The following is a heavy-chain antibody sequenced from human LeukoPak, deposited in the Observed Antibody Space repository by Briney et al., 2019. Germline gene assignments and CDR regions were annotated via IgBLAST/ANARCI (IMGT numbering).Heavy chain of an antibody. CDR2: FSGSSGST. CDR1: GFTFSSYA. D-gene: IGHD6-19*01. J-gene: IGHJ3*02. Sequence: GGSLRLSCAASGFTFSSYAMSWVRQAPGKGLECVSTFSGSSGSTYYADSVKGRFTISRDNSKNTLYLQMNSLRAEDTAVYYCASGGQSPGSSGWYGHDAFDIWGQATMVTVSS. V-gene: IGHV3-23*01. CDR3: ASGGQSPGSSGWYGHDAFDI.